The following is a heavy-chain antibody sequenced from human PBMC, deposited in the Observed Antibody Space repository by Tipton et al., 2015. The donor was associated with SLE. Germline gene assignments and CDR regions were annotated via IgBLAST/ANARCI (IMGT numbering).Heavy chain of an antibody. CDR2: VSYTGST. J-gene: IGHJ3*02. D-gene: IGHD3-10*01. Sequence: TLSLTCTVSGDSITRSNNYWGWIRQPPRKGLEWIGSVSYTGSTFYNPSLKSPVSISVDTSKNQFSLNLSSVTAAGTAVYYCGKNMGLYGFDAFDIWGQGTLVTVS. V-gene: IGHV4-39*01. CDR3: GKNMGLYGFDAFDI. CDR1: GDSITRSNNY.